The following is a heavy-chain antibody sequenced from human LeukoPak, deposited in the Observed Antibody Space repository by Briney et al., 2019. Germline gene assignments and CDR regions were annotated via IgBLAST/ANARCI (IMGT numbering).Heavy chain of an antibody. CDR3: ARSHSVTTSPFDY. Sequence: GGSLRLSCAASGFTFSDDYMSWIRQAPGKGLEWVSYISSSGSTIYYANSVKGRFTISRDNAKNSLYLQMNSLRAEDTAVYYCARSHSVTTSPFDYWGQGTLVTVSS. J-gene: IGHJ4*02. CDR2: ISSSGSTI. V-gene: IGHV3-11*04. CDR1: GFTFSDDY. D-gene: IGHD4-17*01.